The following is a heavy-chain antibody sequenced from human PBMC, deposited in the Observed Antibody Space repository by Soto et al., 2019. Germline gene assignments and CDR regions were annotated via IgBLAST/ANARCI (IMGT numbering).Heavy chain of an antibody. CDR2: INSDGSST. Sequence: EVQLVESGGGLAQPGGSLRLSCAASGFTFSSYWMHWVRQAPGKGLVWVSRINSDGSSTSYADSVKGRFTISRDNAKNTLYLQMNSLRAEDTAVYYCARVGDSGWYSYYYYMDVWGKGTTVTVSS. J-gene: IGHJ6*03. CDR3: ARVGDSGWYSYYYYMDV. V-gene: IGHV3-74*01. CDR1: GFTFSSYW. D-gene: IGHD6-19*01.